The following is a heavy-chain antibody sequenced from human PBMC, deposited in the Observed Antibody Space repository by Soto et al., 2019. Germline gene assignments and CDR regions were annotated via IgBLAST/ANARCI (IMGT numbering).Heavy chain of an antibody. J-gene: IGHJ3*02. D-gene: IGHD6-13*01. V-gene: IGHV1-3*01. Sequence: ASVKVSCKASGYTFTSYAIYWVRQAPGQRLEWMGWINAGNGNTKYSQKFQGRVTITRDTSASTAYMELSSLRSEDTAVYYCARDLSSSWYSAFDIWGQGAMVTVSS. CDR1: GYTFTSYA. CDR2: INAGNGNT. CDR3: ARDLSSSWYSAFDI.